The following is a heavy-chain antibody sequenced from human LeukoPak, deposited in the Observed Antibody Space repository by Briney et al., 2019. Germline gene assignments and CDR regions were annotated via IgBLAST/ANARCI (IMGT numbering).Heavy chain of an antibody. CDR3: ARDFWGSSTTRGINAFDI. D-gene: IGHD7-27*01. V-gene: IGHV4-59*12. CDR2: IYYSGST. Sequence: PSETLSLTCTVSGGSISSYYWSWIRQPPGKGLEWIGYIYYSGSTYYNPSLKSRVTISADTSKNQFSLKLSSVTAADTAVYYCARDFWGSSTTRGINAFDIWGQGTMVTVSS. J-gene: IGHJ3*02. CDR1: GGSISSYY.